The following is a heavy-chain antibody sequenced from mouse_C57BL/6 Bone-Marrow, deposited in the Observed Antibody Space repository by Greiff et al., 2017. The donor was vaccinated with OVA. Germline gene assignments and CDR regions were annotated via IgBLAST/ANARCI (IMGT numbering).Heavy chain of an antibody. Sequence: QVQLQQPGAELVRPGSSVKLSCKASGYTFTSYWMDWVKQRPGQGLEWIGNIYPSDSETHYNQKFKDKATLTVDKSSSTAYMQLSSLTSEDSAVYYCAAYSSYYFDYWGQGTTLTVSS. CDR1: GYTFTSYW. V-gene: IGHV1-61*01. J-gene: IGHJ2*01. CDR2: IYPSDSET. D-gene: IGHD2-10*01. CDR3: AAYSSYYFDY.